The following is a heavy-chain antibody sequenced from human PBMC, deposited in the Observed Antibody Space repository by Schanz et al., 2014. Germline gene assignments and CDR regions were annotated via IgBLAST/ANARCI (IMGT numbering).Heavy chain of an antibody. CDR2: ISPYTGNT. J-gene: IGHJ4*02. CDR3: ARGGYSSGWYDRDIAHFDY. D-gene: IGHD6-19*01. CDR1: GYTFSDYG. Sequence: QVQLVQSGAEVKKPGASVKVSCKTSGYTFSDYGITWVRQAPGQGLEWVGWISPYTGNTHYFDKMEGRVTMTTDTSTSTAYMELRSLRSDDTAVYYCARGGYSSGWYDRDIAHFDYWGQGTLVTASS. V-gene: IGHV1-18*01.